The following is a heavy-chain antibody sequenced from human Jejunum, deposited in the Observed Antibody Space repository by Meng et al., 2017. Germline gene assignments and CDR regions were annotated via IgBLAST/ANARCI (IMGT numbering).Heavy chain of an antibody. V-gene: IGHV4-4*02. Sequence: QLPGSGPGLVKPCGTLSLTCAVSGGSITSTKWWSWVRQTPGKGLEWIGEVFHSGTPNYNPSLMSRLTMSVDKSKNQFSLNLTSVTAADTAVYYCASRPVGIRTYYFDCWGQGTLVTVSS. CDR3: ASRPVGIRTYYFDC. D-gene: IGHD2-21*01. CDR1: GGSITSTKW. J-gene: IGHJ4*02. CDR2: VFHSGTP.